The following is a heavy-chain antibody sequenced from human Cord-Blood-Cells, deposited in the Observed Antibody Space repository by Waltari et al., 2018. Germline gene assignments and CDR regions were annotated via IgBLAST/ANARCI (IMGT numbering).Heavy chain of an antibody. CDR2: INPSGGST. V-gene: IGHV1-46*01. CDR3: ARDNQLGIDY. D-gene: IGHD6-6*01. CDR1: GYTFTRYY. J-gene: IGHJ4*02. Sequence: QVQLVQSGAEVKKPGASVKGSCKASGYTFTRYYMHWVRQAPGQGLEWMGIINPSGGSTSYAQKFQGRVTMTRDTSTSTVYMELSSLRSEDTAVYYCARDNQLGIDYWGQGTLVTVSS.